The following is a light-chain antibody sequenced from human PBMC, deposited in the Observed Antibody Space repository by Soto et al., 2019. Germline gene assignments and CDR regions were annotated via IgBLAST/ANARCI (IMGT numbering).Light chain of an antibody. CDR2: AAS. J-gene: IGKJ1*01. V-gene: IGKV1-39*01. CDR3: QQSYITPWT. CDR1: QRVNNY. Sequence: FPMTQSPTSLSASVGGSVNIDCRASQRVNNYLNWYQLKKGEAPKLLISAASTLQIGVPSRFGGSGYGTIFTLAISGLQPEDFATYYCQQSYITPWTFGQGTKVDIK.